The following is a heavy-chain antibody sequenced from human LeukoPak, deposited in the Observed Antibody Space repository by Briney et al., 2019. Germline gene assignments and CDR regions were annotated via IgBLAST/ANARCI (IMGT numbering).Heavy chain of an antibody. CDR1: GFTFSSSW. J-gene: IGHJ4*02. Sequence: GGSLRLSCVASGFTFSSSWMTWVRQAPGKGLEWVASIREDGSEKTSVDSVKGRFTISRDNAKNSLYLQMDSLRAEDTAVYYCARGPTNGQAFDYWGQGTLVTVSS. V-gene: IGHV3-7*01. CDR2: IREDGSEK. D-gene: IGHD2-8*01. CDR3: ARGPTNGQAFDY.